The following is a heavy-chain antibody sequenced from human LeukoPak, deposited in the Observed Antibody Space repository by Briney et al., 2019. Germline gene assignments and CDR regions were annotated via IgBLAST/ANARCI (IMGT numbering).Heavy chain of an antibody. J-gene: IGHJ4*02. CDR3: ARDRGFSYGIDF. D-gene: IGHD5-18*01. Sequence: GGSLRLSCAASGFTFSDYWMSWVRQAPGKGLEWVANIQQDGSEKYYVDSVKGRFTISRDNAKKSLFLQVSSLRGEDTAMYYCARDRGFSYGIDFWGQGTLVTVSS. CDR1: GFTFSDYW. V-gene: IGHV3-7*04. CDR2: IQQDGSEK.